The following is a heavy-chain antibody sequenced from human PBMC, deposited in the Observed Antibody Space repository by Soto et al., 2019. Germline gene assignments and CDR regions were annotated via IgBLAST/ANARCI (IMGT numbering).Heavy chain of an antibody. J-gene: IGHJ3*02. D-gene: IGHD3-3*02. Sequence: EAQLLESGGGLVQPGGSLRLSCAASGFTFSEYAMSWVRQAPGKGLEWVSVIGGDGGSPNYADSVKGRFTVSRDNSKSTLYLQMDSLRAEDTALYYCAKDSINPNGIYDPFDIWGQGTMVT. CDR1: GFTFSEYA. V-gene: IGHV3-23*01. CDR3: AKDSINPNGIYDPFDI. CDR2: IGGDGGSP.